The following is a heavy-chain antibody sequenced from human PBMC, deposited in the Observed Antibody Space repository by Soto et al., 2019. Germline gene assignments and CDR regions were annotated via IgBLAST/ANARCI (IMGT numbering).Heavy chain of an antibody. D-gene: IGHD3-10*01. V-gene: IGHV1-69*06. CDR1: GGTFSSYA. Sequence: SVKVSCKASGGTFSSYAISWVRQAPGQGLEWMGGIIPIFGTANYAQKFQGRVTITADKSTSTAYMELSSLRSQDTAVYYCATDPMVRGSNAFDIWGQPTMVT. CDR2: IIPIFGTA. CDR3: ATDPMVRGSNAFDI. J-gene: IGHJ3*02.